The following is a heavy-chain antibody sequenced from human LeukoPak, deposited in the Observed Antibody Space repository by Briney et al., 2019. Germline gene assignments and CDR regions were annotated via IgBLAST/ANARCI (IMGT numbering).Heavy chain of an antibody. CDR1: GYTFTNYG. Sequence: ASVKVSCKASGYTFTNYGISWVRQAPGQGLEWMGWISIYNGNTDYAQKLRGRVTMTTDTSTSTAYMELRRLGPDDTGVYYCVRITYDFWGGFFMPDDPWGQGTLVTVSS. CDR2: ISIYNGNT. J-gene: IGHJ5*02. CDR3: VRITYDFWGGFFMPDDP. D-gene: IGHD3-3*01. V-gene: IGHV1-18*01.